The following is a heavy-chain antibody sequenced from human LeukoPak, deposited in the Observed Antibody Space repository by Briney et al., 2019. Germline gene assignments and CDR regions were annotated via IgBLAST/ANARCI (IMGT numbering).Heavy chain of an antibody. Sequence: GSLRLSCAASGFTLSTYDMHWVRQGPGEGLEWVAAVGTSSHTFYPDSVQGQFTISRENARNSVYLQMNSLRAGDTAVYYCVRSFYGDHPYWGQGTLVTVSS. CDR1: GFTLSTYD. V-gene: IGHV3-13*01. J-gene: IGHJ4*02. D-gene: IGHD4-17*01. CDR2: VGTSSHT. CDR3: VRSFYGDHPY.